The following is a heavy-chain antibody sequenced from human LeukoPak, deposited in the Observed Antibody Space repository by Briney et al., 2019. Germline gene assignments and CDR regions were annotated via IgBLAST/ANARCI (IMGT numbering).Heavy chain of an antibody. CDR3: AKPYYYDGSGYKYYFDY. D-gene: IGHD3-22*01. V-gene: IGHV3-30*18. Sequence: SGRSLRLSCAASGFTFSSYGMHWVRQAPGKGLEWVAVISYDGSNKYYADSVKGRFTISRDNSKNTLYLQMNSLRAEDTAVYYCAKPYYYDGSGYKYYFDYWGQGTLVTVPS. CDR2: ISYDGSNK. CDR1: GFTFSSYG. J-gene: IGHJ4*02.